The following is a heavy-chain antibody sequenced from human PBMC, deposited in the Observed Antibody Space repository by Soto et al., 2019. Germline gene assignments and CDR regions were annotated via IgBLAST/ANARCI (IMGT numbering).Heavy chain of an antibody. Sequence: GESLKISCKGSGYSFAHFWIGWVRQAPGKGLEWMGIIYPDDSDSRSENRYSPSFQGQVTISVDRSINIAYLQWSSLRASDTALYYCARLWGDCISDCYPDSWGQGALVTVSS. CDR2: IYPDDSDSRSEN. V-gene: IGHV5-51*01. D-gene: IGHD2-21*02. CDR3: ARLWGDCISDCYPDS. J-gene: IGHJ4*02. CDR1: GYSFAHFW.